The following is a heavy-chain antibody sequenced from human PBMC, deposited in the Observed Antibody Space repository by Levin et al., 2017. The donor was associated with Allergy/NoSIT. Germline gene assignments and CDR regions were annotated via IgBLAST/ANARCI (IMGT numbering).Heavy chain of an antibody. D-gene: IGHD5-12*01. CDR1: GGSFSGYY. J-gene: IGHJ4*02. V-gene: IGHV4-34*01. CDR2: INHSGST. Sequence: PGGSLRLSCAVYGGSFSGYYWSWIRQPPGKGLEWIGEINHSGSTNYNPSLKSRVTISVDTSKNQFSLKLSSVTAADTAVYYCARGDPRWLRSQFRRTFDYWGQGTLVTVSS. CDR3: ARGDPRWLRSQFRRTFDY.